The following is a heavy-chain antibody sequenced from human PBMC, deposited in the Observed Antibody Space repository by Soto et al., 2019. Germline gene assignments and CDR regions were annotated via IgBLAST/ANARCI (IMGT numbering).Heavy chain of an antibody. CDR3: AREDQWLVIELNY. Sequence: GGSLRRSCAASGFTFSSYAMHWVRQAPGKGLEWVAVISYDGSNKYYADSVKGRFTISRDNSKNTLLLQMNSLRADDTAVYYCAREDQWLVIELNYWGQGTLVTVSS. CDR2: ISYDGSNK. V-gene: IGHV3-30-3*01. J-gene: IGHJ4*02. D-gene: IGHD6-19*01. CDR1: GFTFSSYA.